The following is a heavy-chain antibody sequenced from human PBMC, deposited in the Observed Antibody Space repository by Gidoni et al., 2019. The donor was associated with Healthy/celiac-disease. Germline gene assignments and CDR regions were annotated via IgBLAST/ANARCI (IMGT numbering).Heavy chain of an antibody. V-gene: IGHV3-9*01. CDR2: ISWNSGSI. J-gene: IGHJ3*02. CDR3: AKDIRIAAAGSDAFDI. Sequence: EVQLVESGGGLVQPGRSLRLSCAASGFTFDDYAMHWVRQAPGKGLEWVSGISWNSGSIGYADSVKGRFTISRDNAKNSLYLQMNSLRAEDRALYYCAKDIRIAAAGSDAFDIWGQGTMVTVSS. CDR1: GFTFDDYA. D-gene: IGHD6-13*01.